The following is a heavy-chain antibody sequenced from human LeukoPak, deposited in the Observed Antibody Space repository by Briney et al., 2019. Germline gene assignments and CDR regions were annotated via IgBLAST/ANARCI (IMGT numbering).Heavy chain of an antibody. D-gene: IGHD3-22*01. CDR3: ARAGNYYDSSGLLLDY. CDR2: IYYSGST. V-gene: IGHV4-59*01. J-gene: IGHJ4*02. Sequence: SETLSLTCTVSGGSISSYYWSWIRQPPGKGLEWIGYIYYSGSTNYNPSLKSRVTISVDTSKNQFSLKLSSVTAADTAVYYCARAGNYYDSSGLLLDYWGQGTLVTVSS. CDR1: GGSISSYY.